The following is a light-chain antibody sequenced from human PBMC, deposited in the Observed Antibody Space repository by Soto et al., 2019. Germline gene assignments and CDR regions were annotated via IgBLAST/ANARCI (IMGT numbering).Light chain of an antibody. J-gene: IGLJ2*01. V-gene: IGLV2-8*01. Sequence: QSVLTQPSSASGSPGQSVTISCTGTSSDVGGYNYVSWYQQHPGKAPKLMISGVSERPSGVPDRFSGSKSGNTASLTVSGLQAEDEADYYCSSYAGSDNWVFGGGTKLTVL. CDR3: SSYAGSDNWV. CDR1: SSDVGGYNY. CDR2: GVS.